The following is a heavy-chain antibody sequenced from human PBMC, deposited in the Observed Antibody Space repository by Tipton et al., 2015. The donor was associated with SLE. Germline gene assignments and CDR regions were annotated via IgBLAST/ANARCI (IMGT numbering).Heavy chain of an antibody. CDR2: IYYSGST. J-gene: IGHJ2*01. CDR3: ARQGPGYYYDSSGYYRGWYFDL. V-gene: IGHV4-39*01. CDR1: GGSISSSSYY. D-gene: IGHD3-22*01. Sequence: TLSLTCTVSGGSISSSSYYWGWIRQPPGKGLEWIGSIYYSGSTYYNPSLKSRVTISVDTSKNPFSLKLSSVTAADTAVYYCARQGPGYYYDSSGYYRGWYFDLWGRGTLVTVSS.